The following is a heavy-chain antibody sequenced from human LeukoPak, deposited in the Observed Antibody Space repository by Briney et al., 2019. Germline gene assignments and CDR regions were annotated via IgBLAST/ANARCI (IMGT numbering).Heavy chain of an antibody. D-gene: IGHD3-10*01. Sequence: QPGRSLRLSCAASGFTFSSYAMHWVRQAPGKGLEWVAVISYDGSNKYYADSVKGRFTISRDNSKNTLYLQMNSLRAEDTAVYYCATQGRFGELYAMRAGYFQHWGQGTLVTVSS. J-gene: IGHJ1*01. CDR3: ATQGRFGELYAMRAGYFQH. V-gene: IGHV3-30-3*01. CDR1: GFTFSSYA. CDR2: ISYDGSNK.